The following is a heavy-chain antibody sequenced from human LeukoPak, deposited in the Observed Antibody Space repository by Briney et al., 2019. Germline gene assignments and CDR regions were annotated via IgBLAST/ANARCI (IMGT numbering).Heavy chain of an antibody. V-gene: IGHV1-69*13. CDR1: GGTFSSYA. D-gene: IGHD3-9*01. J-gene: IGHJ4*02. Sequence: SVKVSCKASGGTFSSYAISWVRQAPGQGLEWMGGIIPIFGTANYAQKFQGRVTITADESTSTAYMELGSLRSEDTAVYYCATVLRYFDWLPIDYWGQGTLVTVSS. CDR2: IIPIFGTA. CDR3: ATVLRYFDWLPIDY.